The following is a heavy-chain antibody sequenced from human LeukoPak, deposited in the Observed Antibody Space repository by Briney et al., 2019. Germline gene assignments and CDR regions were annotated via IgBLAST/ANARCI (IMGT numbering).Heavy chain of an antibody. Sequence: SVKVSCKASGGTFSSYAISWVRQAPGQGLEWMGRIIPILGIANYAQKFQGRVTITADKSTSTAYMELSSLRSEDTAVYYCARAPWSDREPLFDYWGQGTLVTVSS. CDR3: ARAPWSDREPLFDY. CDR1: GGTFSSYA. D-gene: IGHD2-15*01. J-gene: IGHJ4*02. CDR2: IIPILGIA. V-gene: IGHV1-69*04.